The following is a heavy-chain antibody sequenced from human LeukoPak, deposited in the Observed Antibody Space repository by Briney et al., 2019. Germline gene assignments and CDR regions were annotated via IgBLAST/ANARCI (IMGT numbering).Heavy chain of an antibody. CDR1: GGSFSGYY. V-gene: IGHV4-34*01. D-gene: IGHD2-21*01. J-gene: IGHJ6*03. CDR2: INHSGST. CDR3: ARSQPEFLFPYYYYYMDV. Sequence: SETLSLTCAVYGGSFSGYYWSWIRQPPGKGLEWIGEINHSGSTNYNPSLKSRVTISVDTSKNQFSLKLSSVTAADTAVYYCARSQPEFLFPYYYYYMDVWGKGTTVTISS.